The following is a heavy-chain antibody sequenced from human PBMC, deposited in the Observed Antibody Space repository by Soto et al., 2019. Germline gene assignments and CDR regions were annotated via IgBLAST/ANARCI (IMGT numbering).Heavy chain of an antibody. CDR2: IYYSGST. D-gene: IGHD1-1*01. CDR1: GGSISSSSYY. CDR3: ARLMTGTPLH. J-gene: IGHJ4*02. V-gene: IGHV4-39*01. Sequence: QLQLQESGPGLVKPSETLSLTCTVSGGSISSSSYYWGWIRQRPGKGLEWIGSIYYSGSTYYNPSLKSRVTISVDTSKNQFSLKLSSVTAADTAVYYCARLMTGTPLHWGQGTLVTVSS.